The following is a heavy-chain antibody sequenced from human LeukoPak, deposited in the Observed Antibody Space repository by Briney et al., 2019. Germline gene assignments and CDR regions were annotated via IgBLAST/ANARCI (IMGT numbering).Heavy chain of an antibody. D-gene: IGHD3-22*01. V-gene: IGHV3-23*01. Sequence: GGSLRLSCAASGFTFSSYAMSWVRQAPGKGLEWVSAISGSGGSTYYADSVKGRFTISRDNSKNTLYLQMNSLRAEDTAVYYCAKLRYYDSIRWGADYWGQGTLVTVSS. J-gene: IGHJ4*02. CDR2: ISGSGGST. CDR3: AKLRYYDSIRWGADY. CDR1: GFTFSSYA.